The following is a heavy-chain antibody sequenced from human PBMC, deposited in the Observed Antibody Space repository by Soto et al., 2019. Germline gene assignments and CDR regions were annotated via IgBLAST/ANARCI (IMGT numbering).Heavy chain of an antibody. CDR1: GGTLSNNA. V-gene: IGHV1-69*06. D-gene: IGHD2-2*01. Sequence: QVQLVQSGTEVKKPGSSVKVSCKASGGTLSNNAISWVRQAPGQGLEWMGGIIPLSATTNYAQKFQGRVTITAERSTSTAYMELNSLTSEDTAVYYCARGIDDRGIVVVPAANPWYYGMDVWGQGTTVTVSS. J-gene: IGHJ6*02. CDR3: ARGIDDRGIVVVPAANPWYYGMDV. CDR2: IIPLSATT.